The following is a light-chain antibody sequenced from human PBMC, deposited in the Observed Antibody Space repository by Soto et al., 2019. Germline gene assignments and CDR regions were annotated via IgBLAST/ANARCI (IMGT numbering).Light chain of an antibody. CDR3: QHRSSSPLFI. Sequence: DIQMTQSPSTLSASVGDRATITCRASHRISDWLAWFQQKPGKAPRLLIFKASYIATGVPSRFSGTGSGTEFTLTISSLQPEDFAAYYCQHRSSSPLFIFGQGTKLEIK. V-gene: IGKV1-5*03. CDR1: HRISDW. J-gene: IGKJ2*01. CDR2: KAS.